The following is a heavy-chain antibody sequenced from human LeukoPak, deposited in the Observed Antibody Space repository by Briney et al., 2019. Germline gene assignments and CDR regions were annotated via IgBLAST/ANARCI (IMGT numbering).Heavy chain of an antibody. D-gene: IGHD2-15*01. CDR1: GFTFSSYA. CDR3: ARDAGGYTTVYGFDI. CDR2: ISSNGGST. J-gene: IGHJ3*02. V-gene: IGHV3-64*04. Sequence: GSLRLSCSASGFTFSSYAMHWVRQAPGKGLEYVSAISSNGGSTYYADSVKGRFTISRDNSRNSLYLQMNSLRDEDTAVYYCARDAGGYTTVYGFDIWGQGTMVTVSS.